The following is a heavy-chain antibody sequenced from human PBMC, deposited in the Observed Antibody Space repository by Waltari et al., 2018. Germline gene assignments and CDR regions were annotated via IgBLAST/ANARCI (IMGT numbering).Heavy chain of an antibody. J-gene: IGHJ4*02. D-gene: IGHD4-4*01. CDR3: ARDAPSTVTTYLFDY. CDR1: GGTFSSYT. Sequence: QVQLVQSGAEVKKPGSSVKVSCKASGGTFSSYTISWVRQAPGQGLEWMGRSSPSLGIANYAQKFQGRVTITADKSTSTAYMELSSRGSEDTAVYYGARDAPSTVTTYLFDYWGQGTLVTVSS. V-gene: IGHV1-69*08. CDR2: SSPSLGIA.